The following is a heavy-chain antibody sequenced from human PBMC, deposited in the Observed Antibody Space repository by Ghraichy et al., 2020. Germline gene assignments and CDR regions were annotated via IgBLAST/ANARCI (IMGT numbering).Heavy chain of an antibody. CDR1: GFTFTGYA. J-gene: IGHJ4*02. D-gene: IGHD6-13*01. CDR3: AKATRGYTSSWADY. Sequence: GESLNISCAASGFTFTGYAMNWVRQAPGKGLEWVSAISGSGASPSYADSVKGRFTISRDNSKNTLFLQMNNLRVEDAAIYYCAKATRGYTSSWADYWGQGALGTVSS. V-gene: IGHV3-23*01. CDR2: ISGSGASP.